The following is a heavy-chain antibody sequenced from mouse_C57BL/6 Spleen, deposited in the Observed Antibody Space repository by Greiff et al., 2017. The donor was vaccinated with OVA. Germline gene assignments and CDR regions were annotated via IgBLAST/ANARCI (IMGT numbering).Heavy chain of an antibody. Sequence: VQLQQSGAELVKPGASVKISCKASGYAFSSYWMNWVKQRPGKGLEWIGQIYPGDGDTNYNGKFKGKATLTADKSSSTAYMQLSSLTSEDSAVYFCARSGYYGSSLSDYWGQGTTPTVSS. D-gene: IGHD1-1*01. CDR1: GYAFSSYW. CDR3: ARSGYYGSSLSDY. V-gene: IGHV1-80*01. J-gene: IGHJ2*01. CDR2: IYPGDGDT.